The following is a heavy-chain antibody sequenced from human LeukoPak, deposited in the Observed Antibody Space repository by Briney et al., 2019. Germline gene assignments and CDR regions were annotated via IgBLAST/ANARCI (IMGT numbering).Heavy chain of an antibody. CDR1: GFTLRSYA. CDR2: ISTSGGTT. Sequence: PGGSLRLSCAASGFTLRSYAMSWVRQAPGKGLEWVSAISTSGGTTYYSDSVKGRFTISRDNSKNTLYLQMNSLRAEDTAVYYCAKDGGYGSGSYYYYFDYWGQGTLVTVSS. V-gene: IGHV3-23*01. CDR3: AKDGGYGSGSYYYYFDY. D-gene: IGHD3-10*01. J-gene: IGHJ4*02.